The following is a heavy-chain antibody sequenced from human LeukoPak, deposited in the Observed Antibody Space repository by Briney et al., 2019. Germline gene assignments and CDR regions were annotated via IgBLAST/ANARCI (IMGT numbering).Heavy chain of an antibody. D-gene: IGHD2-8*01. J-gene: IGHJ5*02. CDR1: GFTFSSYE. Sequence: GGSLRLSCAASGFTFSSYEMNWVRQAPGKGLEWVSYISSSGSTIYYADSVKGRFTISRDNAKNSLYLQMNSLRAEDTAVYYCEADSNNWFDPWGQGTLVTVSS. V-gene: IGHV3-48*03. CDR2: ISSSGSTI. CDR3: EADSNNWFDP.